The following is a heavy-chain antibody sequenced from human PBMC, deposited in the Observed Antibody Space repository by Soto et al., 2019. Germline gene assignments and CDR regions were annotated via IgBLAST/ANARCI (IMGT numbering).Heavy chain of an antibody. CDR3: ARDKEWELSRGAY. Sequence: QVQLVQSGAEVKKPGSSVKVSCNASGYTCTSHGISWVRQAPGQGREWMGWISAYNGNTNYAQKFQGRVTMPTDTSRRTAYLELSRMRSEDTAVYYGARDKEWELSRGAYWGQGTMVTVSS. CDR2: ISAYNGNT. J-gene: IGHJ4*02. CDR1: GYTCTSHG. V-gene: IGHV1-18*04. D-gene: IGHD1-26*01.